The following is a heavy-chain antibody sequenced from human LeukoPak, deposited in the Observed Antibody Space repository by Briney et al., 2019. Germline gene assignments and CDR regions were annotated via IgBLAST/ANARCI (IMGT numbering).Heavy chain of an antibody. J-gene: IGHJ6*03. CDR1: GGTFSSYA. V-gene: IGHV1-69*05. Sequence: SVKVSCKASGGTFSSYAISWVRQAPGQGLEWMGGIIPIFGTANYAQKFQGRVTITTDESTSTAYMELSSLRSEDTAVYYCASNTNYYDSSGYYYGYDYYMDVWGKGTTVTVSS. CDR3: ASNTNYYDSSGYYYGYDYYMDV. CDR2: IIPIFGTA. D-gene: IGHD3-22*01.